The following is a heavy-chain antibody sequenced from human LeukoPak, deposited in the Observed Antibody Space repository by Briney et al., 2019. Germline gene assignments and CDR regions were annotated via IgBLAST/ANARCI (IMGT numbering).Heavy chain of an antibody. J-gene: IGHJ5*02. CDR1: GFNFRNYN. D-gene: IGHD2-8*01. CDR3: ARQRGYCSSGVCRGWVDP. Sequence: GGSLRLSCAASGFNFRNYNMNWVRQAPGKGLEWVSSISESSSFIQYADSLKGRFAISRDNAKNSLYLQMNSLRAEDTAVYYCARQRGYCSSGVCRGWVDPWGQGTLVTVSS. CDR2: ISESSSFI. V-gene: IGHV3-21*01.